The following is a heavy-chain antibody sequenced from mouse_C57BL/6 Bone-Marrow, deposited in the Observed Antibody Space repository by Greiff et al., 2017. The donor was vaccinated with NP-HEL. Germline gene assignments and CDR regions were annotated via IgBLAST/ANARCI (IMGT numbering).Heavy chain of an antibody. D-gene: IGHD2-4*01. Sequence: VQLQQSGTVLARPGASVTMSCKTSVYTFTSYWMHWVKQRPGQGLEWIGAIYPGNSDNSYIQKFKGQAKLTAVTSASPAYMELSSMTNEDAAVYYGTICYDYDKDYAMDYWGQGTSVTVSS. CDR1: VYTFTSYW. CDR3: TICYDYDKDYAMDY. V-gene: IGHV1-5*01. CDR2: IYPGNSDN. J-gene: IGHJ4*01.